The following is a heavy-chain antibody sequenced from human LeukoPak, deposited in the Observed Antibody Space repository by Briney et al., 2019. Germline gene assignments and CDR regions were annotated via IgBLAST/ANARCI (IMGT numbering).Heavy chain of an antibody. J-gene: IGHJ4*02. CDR3: ARRGGYYYDLFDY. CDR1: GGSISSGSYY. D-gene: IGHD3-22*01. V-gene: IGHV4-39*01. CDR2: IYHSGST. Sequence: SETLSLTCTVSGGSISSGSYYWGWIRQPPGKGLEWIGSIYHSGSTYYNPSLKSRVTTSVDTSKNQVSLKLSSVTAADTAVYFCARRGGYYYDLFDYWGQGTLVTVSS.